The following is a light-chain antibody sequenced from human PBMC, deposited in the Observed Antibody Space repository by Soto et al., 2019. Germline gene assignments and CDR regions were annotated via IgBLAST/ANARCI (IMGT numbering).Light chain of an antibody. J-gene: IGKJ4*01. CDR2: GAS. CDR3: HQYDSSPVT. CDR1: QSVSSCY. V-gene: IGKV3-20*01. Sequence: EIVLTQSPGTLSLSPGERATLSCRASQSVSSCYLAWYQQKPGQAPRLLIYGASSRATGIPDRFSGSGSGTDFTLTISRLEPEDFAVYYCHQYDSSPVTFGGGTKVEIK.